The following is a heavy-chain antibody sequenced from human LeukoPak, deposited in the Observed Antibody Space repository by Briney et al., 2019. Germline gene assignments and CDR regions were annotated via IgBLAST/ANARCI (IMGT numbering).Heavy chain of an antibody. J-gene: IGHJ4*02. D-gene: IGHD6-13*01. Sequence: PGRSLRLSCVASGFTFSSYSMNWVRQAPGKGLEWVSSISSSSYIYYADSVKGRFTISRDNAKNSLYLQMNSLRAEDTAVYYCARTYRPYSSSWYYFDYWGQGTLVTVSS. CDR3: ARTYRPYSSSWYYFDY. V-gene: IGHV3-21*01. CDR2: ISSSSYI. CDR1: GFTFSSYS.